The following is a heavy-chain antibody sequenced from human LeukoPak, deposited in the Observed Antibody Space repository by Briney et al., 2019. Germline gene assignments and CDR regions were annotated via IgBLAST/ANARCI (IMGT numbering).Heavy chain of an antibody. Sequence: GGSLRLSCAASGFTFSSYSMNWVRQAPGKGLEWVSSISSSSSYIYYADSVKGRFTISRDNAKNSLYLQMNSLRAEDTAVYYCARDNWNYADYYYYYYMDVWGKGTTVTVSS. CDR2: ISSSSSYI. J-gene: IGHJ6*03. V-gene: IGHV3-21*01. CDR1: GFTFSSYS. D-gene: IGHD1-7*01. CDR3: ARDNWNYADYYYYYYMDV.